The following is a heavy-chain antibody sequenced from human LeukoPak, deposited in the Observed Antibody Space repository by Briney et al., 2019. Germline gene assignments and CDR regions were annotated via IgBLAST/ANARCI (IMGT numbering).Heavy chain of an antibody. D-gene: IGHD4-17*01. CDR1: GYSFTSYW. Sequence: GESLKISCKGSGYSFTSYWIGWVRQMPGKGLEWMGIIYPGDSDTRYSTSFQGQVTISADKSISTAYLQRSSLKASDTAMYYCARRYYGDRNGFDYWGQGTLVTVSS. V-gene: IGHV5-51*01. J-gene: IGHJ4*02. CDR2: IYPGDSDT. CDR3: ARRYYGDRNGFDY.